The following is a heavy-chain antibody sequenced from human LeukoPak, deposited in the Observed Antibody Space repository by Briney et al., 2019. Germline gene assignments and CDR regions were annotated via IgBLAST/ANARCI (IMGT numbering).Heavy chain of an antibody. D-gene: IGHD3-10*01. CDR1: GFTFSSYS. J-gene: IGHJ4*02. CDR3: ARSYYYGSGSYW. CDR2: ISSSSSTI. Sequence: PGGSLRLSCAASGFTFSSYSMNWVRQAPGKGLEWVSYISSSSSTIYYADSVKGQFTISRDNAKNSLYLQMNSLRAEDTAVYYCARSYYYGSGSYWWGQGTLVTVSS. V-gene: IGHV3-48*01.